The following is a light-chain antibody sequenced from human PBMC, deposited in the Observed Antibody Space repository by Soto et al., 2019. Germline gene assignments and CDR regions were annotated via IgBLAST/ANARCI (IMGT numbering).Light chain of an antibody. CDR3: QQYNSWPPYT. CDR1: ESVSSN. Sequence: EIVMTQSPATLSVSPGERATVSCRASESVSSNLAWYQQKAGQAPRLLIYGASTRATGIPDRFSGSGSGTEFTLTISTLQSEDVAIYYCQQYNSWPPYTFGQGTKVDIK. J-gene: IGKJ2*01. CDR2: GAS. V-gene: IGKV3-15*01.